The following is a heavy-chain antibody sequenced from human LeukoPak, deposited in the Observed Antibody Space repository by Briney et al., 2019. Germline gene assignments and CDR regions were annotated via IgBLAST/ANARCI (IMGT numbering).Heavy chain of an antibody. D-gene: IGHD3-22*01. V-gene: IGHV1-69*05. CDR3: ARERLGRRGGKYYDVRGYGP. J-gene: IGHJ5*02. Sequence: GASVKVSCQASGGTFSSYAISWVRQAPGQGLEWMGGIIPIFGTANYAQKFQGRLTITTDESTRTHYLELGVLGYEDTAVYYCARERLGRRGGKYYDVRGYGPWGQGTVVTVS. CDR2: IIPIFGTA. CDR1: GGTFSSYA.